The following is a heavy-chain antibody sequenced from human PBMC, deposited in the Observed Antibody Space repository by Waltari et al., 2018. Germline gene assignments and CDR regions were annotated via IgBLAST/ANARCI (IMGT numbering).Heavy chain of an antibody. V-gene: IGHV5-51*01. D-gene: IGHD3-10*01. CDR2: IYPGDSDT. Sequence: EVQLVQSGAEVKKPGESLKISCKGSGYSFTSYWIGWVRQLPGKRLEWMGIIYPGDSDTRYSPSFQGQVTISADKSISTAYLQWSSLKASDTAMYYCARQGYYYGSGSYYNVPYDAFDIWGQGTMVTVSS. J-gene: IGHJ3*02. CDR1: GYSFTSYW. CDR3: ARQGYYYGSGSYYNVPYDAFDI.